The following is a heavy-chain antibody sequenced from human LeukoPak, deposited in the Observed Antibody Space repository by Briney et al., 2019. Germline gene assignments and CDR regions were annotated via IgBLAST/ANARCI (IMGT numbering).Heavy chain of an antibody. V-gene: IGHV4-34*01. CDR1: GGSFSCYY. Sequence: SETLSLTCAVYGGSFSCYYRSWMRQPPGKGLEWIGEINHSGSTNYNPSLKSRVTISVDTSKNQFSLKLSSVTAADTAVYYCARGTSRLEYSSSAYKNAFDIWVQGTMVTVSS. D-gene: IGHD6-6*01. CDR3: ARGTSRLEYSSSAYKNAFDI. CDR2: INHSGST. J-gene: IGHJ3*02.